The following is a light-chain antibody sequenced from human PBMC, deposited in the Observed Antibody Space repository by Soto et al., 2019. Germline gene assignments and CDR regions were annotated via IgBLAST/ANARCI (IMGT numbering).Light chain of an antibody. CDR1: QTLSSW. V-gene: IGKV1-12*01. Sequence: DIQMTQSPSTLSASVGDRVTITCRATQTLSSWLAWYQQKPGKAPKLLIYAASSLQSGVPSRFSGSGSGAHFTLTISSLQPEDFATYYCQQTNSFPITFGQGTRLEIK. CDR3: QQTNSFPIT. CDR2: AAS. J-gene: IGKJ5*01.